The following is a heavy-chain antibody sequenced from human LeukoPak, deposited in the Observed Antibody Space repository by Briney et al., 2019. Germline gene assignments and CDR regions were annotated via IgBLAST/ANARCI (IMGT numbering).Heavy chain of an antibody. Sequence: GGSLRLSCAASGFTFSTYSMNWVRQAPGKGLEWVSSISSSSSYIYYADSVKGRFTISRDNAKNSLYLQMNSLRAEDTAVYYRTKDGRVASAATRPTYYYGMDVWGQGTTVIVSS. D-gene: IGHD2-15*01. CDR3: TKDGRVASAATRPTYYYGMDV. V-gene: IGHV3-21*01. J-gene: IGHJ6*02. CDR1: GFTFSTYS. CDR2: ISSSSSYI.